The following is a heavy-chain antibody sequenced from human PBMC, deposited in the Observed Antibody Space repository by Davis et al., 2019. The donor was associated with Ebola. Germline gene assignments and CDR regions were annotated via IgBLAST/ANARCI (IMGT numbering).Heavy chain of an antibody. J-gene: IGHJ4*02. Sequence: SVKVSCKASGGTFSSYAISWVRQAPGQGLEWMGGIIPIFGTANYAQKFQGRVTITADESTSTAYMELSSLRSEDTAVYYCARMTVLDYLLGYWGQGTLVAVSS. CDR1: GGTFSSYA. CDR2: IIPIFGTA. CDR3: ARMTVLDYLLGY. D-gene: IGHD4/OR15-4a*01. V-gene: IGHV1-69*13.